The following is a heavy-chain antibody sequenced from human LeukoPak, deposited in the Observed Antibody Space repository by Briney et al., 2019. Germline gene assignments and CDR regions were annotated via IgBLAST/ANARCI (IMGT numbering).Heavy chain of an antibody. CDR2: VSTYNGNT. V-gene: IGHV1-18*01. Sequence: GASVKVSCKASGYTFTNYGISWVRQAPGQGLQWMGWVSTYNGNTNYAQKFQGRVTMPTDTSTRIVYMELRNLRSDDTAVYYCARGMNYMDVWGKGTTVTVSS. J-gene: IGHJ6*03. CDR1: GYTFTNYG. CDR3: ARGMNYMDV.